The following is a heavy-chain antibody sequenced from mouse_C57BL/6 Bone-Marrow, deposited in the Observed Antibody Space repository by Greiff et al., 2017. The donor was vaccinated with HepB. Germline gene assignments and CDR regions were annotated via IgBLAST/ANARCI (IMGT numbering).Heavy chain of an antibody. CDR2: IDPSDSYT. V-gene: IGHV1-69*01. Sequence: QVQLQQPGAELVMPGASVKLSCKASGYTFTSYWMHWVKQRPGQGLEWIGEIDPSDSYTNYNQKFKGKSTLTVDKSSSTAYMQLSSRTSEDSAVYYWARWGACYFSYDYALEYGGRGTAVTVS. J-gene: IGHJ4*01. CDR3: ARWGACYFSYDYALEY. D-gene: IGHD3-2*02. CDR1: GYTFTSYW.